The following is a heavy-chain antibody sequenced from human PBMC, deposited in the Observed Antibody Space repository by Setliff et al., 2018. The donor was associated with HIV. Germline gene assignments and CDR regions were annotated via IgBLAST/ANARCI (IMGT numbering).Heavy chain of an antibody. V-gene: IGHV3-48*03. D-gene: IGHD5-18*01. J-gene: IGHJ4*02. CDR1: GFTFSFYE. Sequence: GGSLRLSCTASGFTFSFYEMNWVRQAPGKGLEWVSYISPSGSSKYYADSMKGRFTISRDNAKNSLYLQMNSLRAEDTAVYYCATRIQLCYWGQGTLVTVSS. CDR2: ISPSGSSK. CDR3: ATRIQLCY.